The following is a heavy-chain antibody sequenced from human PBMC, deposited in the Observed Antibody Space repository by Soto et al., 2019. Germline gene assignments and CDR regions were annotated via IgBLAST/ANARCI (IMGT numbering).Heavy chain of an antibody. CDR3: IATGTSTSGWFRDY. CDR2: ISSSGDNT. CDR1: GFTYRAYA. V-gene: IGHV3-23*01. J-gene: IGHJ4*02. Sequence: VQLLESGGNLIQAGGSLRLSCAASGFTYRAYAMNWVRQAPGKGLEWVSIISSSGDNTDYTDSVKGRITISRDNSKNTLYLQMNSLRVEDTAVYYYIATGTSTSGWFRDYWGQGTLVTVSS. D-gene: IGHD6-19*01.